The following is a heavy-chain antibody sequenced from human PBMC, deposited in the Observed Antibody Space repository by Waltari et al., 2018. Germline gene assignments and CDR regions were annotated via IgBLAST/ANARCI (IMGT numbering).Heavy chain of an antibody. CDR2: IYFGGTT. J-gene: IGHJ5*02. Sequence: QLQLHESGPGLVKPSETLSLTCTVSAGSISSSSYYWGWIRQPPGKGLELIGSIYFGGTTYYNPSLKSRVTISVDTSKNQFSLKLTSVTAADTSVYYCARHYADNFWSGQGHFDPWGQGTLVTVSS. CDR1: AGSISSSSYY. D-gene: IGHD3-3*01. V-gene: IGHV4-39*01. CDR3: ARHYADNFWSGQGHFDP.